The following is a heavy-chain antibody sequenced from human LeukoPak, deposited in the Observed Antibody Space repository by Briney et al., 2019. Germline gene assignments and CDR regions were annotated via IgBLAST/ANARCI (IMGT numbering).Heavy chain of an antibody. D-gene: IGHD3-10*01. V-gene: IGHV3-23*01. J-gene: IGHJ4*02. CDR1: GFTFSSYA. CDR2: ISDSGGST. CDR3: ASYGSGSYSLSTD. Sequence: QAGVSLRLSCAASGFTFSSYAMSWVRQAPGKGLEWVSAISDSGGSTYYADSVKGRFTISRDNSKNTLYLQMNSLRAEDTAVYYCASYGSGSYSLSTDWGQGTLVTVSS.